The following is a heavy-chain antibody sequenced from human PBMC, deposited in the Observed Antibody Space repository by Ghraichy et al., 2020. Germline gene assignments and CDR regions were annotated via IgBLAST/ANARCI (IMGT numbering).Heavy chain of an antibody. CDR1: GFTVSSNY. Sequence: LSLTCAASGFTVSSNYMSWVRQAPGKGLEWVSIIFSGGSTYYADSVKGRFTISRDNSKNMLFLQMNSLRAEDTAVYYCAREGTGSYGMDVWGQGTTVTVSS. CDR3: AREGTGSYGMDV. D-gene: IGHD1-14*01. J-gene: IGHJ6*02. V-gene: IGHV3-53*01. CDR2: IFSGGST.